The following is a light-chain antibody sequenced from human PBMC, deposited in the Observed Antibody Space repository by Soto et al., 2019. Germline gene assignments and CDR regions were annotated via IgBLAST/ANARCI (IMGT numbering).Light chain of an antibody. CDR3: QQYNSYSPT. V-gene: IGKV1-5*03. Sequence: DLQRTQCPSSLSAYVGDRVTITCRASHDISTYLAWYQQKPGKAPKLLIYKASSLESGVPSRFSGSGSGTEFTLTISSLQPDDFATYYCQQYNSYSPTFGQGTKVDIK. CDR2: KAS. CDR1: HDISTY. J-gene: IGKJ1*01.